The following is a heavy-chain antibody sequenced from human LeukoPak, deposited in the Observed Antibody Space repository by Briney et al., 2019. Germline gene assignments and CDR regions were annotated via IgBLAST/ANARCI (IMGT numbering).Heavy chain of an antibody. D-gene: IGHD3-22*01. CDR3: ARHQNYDNSGYYPLHP. Sequence: SETLSLTCTVSGGSISSGGYYWSWIRQHPGKGLEWIGYIYYSGNTNYNPSLKSRVTISVDTSKNQFSLRLSSVTAADTAVYYCARHQNYDNSGYYPLHPWGQGTLVTVSS. V-gene: IGHV4-61*08. CDR2: IYYSGNT. J-gene: IGHJ5*02. CDR1: GGSISSGGYY.